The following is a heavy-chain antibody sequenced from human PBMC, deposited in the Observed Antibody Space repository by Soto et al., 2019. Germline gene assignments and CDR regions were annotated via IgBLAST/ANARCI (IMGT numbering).Heavy chain of an antibody. D-gene: IGHD2-15*01. Sequence: ASVKVSCKASGYTFTSYDINWVRQATGQGLEWMGWMNPNSGNTGYAQKFQGRVTMTRNTSISKAYMELSSLRSEDTAVYYCARARYCSGGSCYHRPYNWFDPWGQGTLVTVSS. CDR2: MNPNSGNT. CDR1: GYTFTSYD. V-gene: IGHV1-8*01. CDR3: ARARYCSGGSCYHRPYNWFDP. J-gene: IGHJ5*02.